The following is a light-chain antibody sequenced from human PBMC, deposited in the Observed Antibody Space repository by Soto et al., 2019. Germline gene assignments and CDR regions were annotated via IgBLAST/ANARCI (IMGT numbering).Light chain of an antibody. CDR2: DVS. J-gene: IGLJ1*01. CDR1: SSDVGAYNY. CDR3: SSYTSSSTRV. Sequence: QSALTQPASVSRSPGQSITISCTGTSSDVGAYNYVSWYQQHPGKAPKLMIYDVSNRPSGVSNRFSGSKSGNTASLTISGLQAEDEADYYCSSYTSSSTRVFGTGTKLTVL. V-gene: IGLV2-14*01.